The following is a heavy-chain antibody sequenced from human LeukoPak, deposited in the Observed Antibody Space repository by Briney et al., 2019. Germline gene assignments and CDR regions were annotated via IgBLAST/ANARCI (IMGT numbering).Heavy chain of an antibody. J-gene: IGHJ4*02. CDR3: AKGVVVVAATWIDY. V-gene: IGHV3-48*01. Sequence: GGSLRLSCAASGFTFSLYSMNWVRQAPGKGLEWVSYISSRSRTIYYADSVKGRFTISRDNSKNTLYLQMNSLRAEDTAVYYCAKGVVVVAATWIDYWGQGTLVTVSS. D-gene: IGHD2-15*01. CDR2: ISSRSRTI. CDR1: GFTFSLYS.